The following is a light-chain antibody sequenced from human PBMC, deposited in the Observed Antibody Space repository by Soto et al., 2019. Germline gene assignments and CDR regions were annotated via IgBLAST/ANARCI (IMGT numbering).Light chain of an antibody. J-gene: IGKJ1*01. Sequence: EIVMTQSPDTLSVSPGEGATLSCRVSQSIRSNLAWYQQRPGQAPRLLMYGASTRADGIPARFTGSGSGTEFTLTFSSLQSEDFAVYYCQQYHIWPPWTFGQGTKVDIK. CDR1: QSIRSN. V-gene: IGKV3-15*01. CDR2: GAS. CDR3: QQYHIWPPWT.